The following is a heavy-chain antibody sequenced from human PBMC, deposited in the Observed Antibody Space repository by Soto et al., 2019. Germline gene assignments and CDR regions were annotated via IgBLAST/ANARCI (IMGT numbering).Heavy chain of an antibody. CDR3: ASITYYGPGSWYAFDI. Sequence: GESLKISCKGSGYSFTSYWIGWVRQMPGKGLEWMGIIYPGDSDTRYSPSFQGQVTISADKSISTAYLQWSSLKASDTAMYYCASITYYGPGSWYAFDIWGQGTMVTVSS. CDR2: IYPGDSDT. D-gene: IGHD3-10*01. CDR1: GYSFTSYW. V-gene: IGHV5-51*01. J-gene: IGHJ3*02.